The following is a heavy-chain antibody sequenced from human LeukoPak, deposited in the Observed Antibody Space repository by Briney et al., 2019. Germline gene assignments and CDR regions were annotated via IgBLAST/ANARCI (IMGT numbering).Heavy chain of an antibody. V-gene: IGHV4-4*07. Sequence: SETLSLTCTVSGGSTSSYYWSWIRQPAGKGLEWIGRVYTSGSPNYSPSLKSRLTMSVDTSRNQFSLKLSSVTAADTAVYYCARGAVSGDFDYWGQGTLVSVSS. CDR3: ARGAVSGDFDY. J-gene: IGHJ4*02. CDR1: GGSTSSYY. D-gene: IGHD6-19*01. CDR2: VYTSGSP.